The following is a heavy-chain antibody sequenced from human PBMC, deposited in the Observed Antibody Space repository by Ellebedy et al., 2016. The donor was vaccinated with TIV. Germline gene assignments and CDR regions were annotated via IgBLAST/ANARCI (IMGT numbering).Heavy chain of an antibody. J-gene: IGHJ6*02. CDR2: INPDSGGT. CDR3: ARVRRGSSVMDV. Sequence: ASVKVSCKASGYTFTANYMHWVRQAPGQGLEWMGWINPDSGGTNFAQKFQGRVTMTRDTSVNTAYMELSRLESDDTAVYYCARVRRGSSVMDVWGQGTTVTVS. V-gene: IGHV1-2*02. CDR1: GYTFTANY. D-gene: IGHD6-13*01.